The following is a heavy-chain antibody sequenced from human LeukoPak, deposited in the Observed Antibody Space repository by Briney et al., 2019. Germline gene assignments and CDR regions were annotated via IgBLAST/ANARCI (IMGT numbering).Heavy chain of an antibody. CDR2: IHYSGIA. D-gene: IGHD6-13*01. Sequence: SETLSLTCTVSGGSSSNYYWNWIRQPPGKGLEWIGYIHYSGIANYNPSLKSRVTMSVDTSKNQFSLKLSSVTAADTAVYYCAAAYYNWLDPRGQRTLVTVSS. V-gene: IGHV4-59*08. CDR1: GGSSSNYY. CDR3: AAAYYNWLDP. J-gene: IGHJ5*02.